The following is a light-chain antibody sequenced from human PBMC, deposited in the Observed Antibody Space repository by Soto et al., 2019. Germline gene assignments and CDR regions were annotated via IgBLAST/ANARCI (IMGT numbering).Light chain of an antibody. CDR1: QSISSK. CDR3: QHYYSTPIT. CDR2: AAS. Sequence: DIQMTQSPSSLSASVGDRATITCRASQSISSKLNWYQHKPVKAPRLLIYAASTLQSGVPSRISGSGSATYFPPTISSLQPEDFATDYGQHYYSTPITFGQGTRLESK. J-gene: IGKJ5*01. V-gene: IGKV1-39*01.